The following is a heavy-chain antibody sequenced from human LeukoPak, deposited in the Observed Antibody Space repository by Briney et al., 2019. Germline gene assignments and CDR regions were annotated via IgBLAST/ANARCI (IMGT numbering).Heavy chain of an antibody. CDR1: GGSISSGDYY. Sequence: SETLSLTCTVSGGSISSGDYYWSWIRQPPGKGLEWIAYMYYSGSTYYNPSLKSRVTMSADTSKNQLSLKPSSVTAADTAVYYCAKPYYYDSRIDPWGQGILVTVSS. V-gene: IGHV4-30-4*01. D-gene: IGHD3-22*01. J-gene: IGHJ5*02. CDR2: MYYSGST. CDR3: AKPYYYDSRIDP.